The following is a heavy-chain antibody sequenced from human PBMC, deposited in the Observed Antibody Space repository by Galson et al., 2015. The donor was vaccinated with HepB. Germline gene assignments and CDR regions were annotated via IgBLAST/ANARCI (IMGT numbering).Heavy chain of an antibody. V-gene: IGHV1-69*13. CDR1: GGTFGRNA. CDR2: IIPISGTT. CDR3: AKEEGIVVIAAAEFPEEARFDP. D-gene: IGHD2-2*01. Sequence: SVKVSCKASGGTFGRNAISWVRQAPGQGLEWMGEIIPISGTTNYAQKFQGRVTMTADESTSTAYMELSSLRSEDTAVYYCAKEEGIVVIAAAEFPEEARFDPWGQGTLVTVPS. J-gene: IGHJ5*02.